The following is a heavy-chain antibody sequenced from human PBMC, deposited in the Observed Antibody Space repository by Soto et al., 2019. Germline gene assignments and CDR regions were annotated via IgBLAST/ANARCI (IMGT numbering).Heavy chain of an antibody. CDR2: ISAYNGNK. D-gene: IGHD6-13*01. Sequence: ASVKVSCKASGYTFTSYGISWVRQAPGQGLEWMGWISAYNGNKNYAQKLQGRVTMTTDTSTSTAYMELRSLRSDDTAVYYCSRERSSSVFGAFDIWGQGTMVTVSS. CDR1: GYTFTSYG. V-gene: IGHV1-18*01. CDR3: SRERSSSVFGAFDI. J-gene: IGHJ3*02.